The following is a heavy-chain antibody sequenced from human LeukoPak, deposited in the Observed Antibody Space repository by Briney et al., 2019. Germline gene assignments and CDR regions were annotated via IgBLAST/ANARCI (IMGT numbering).Heavy chain of an antibody. D-gene: IGHD3-10*01. CDR2: ISYDGSNK. CDR1: GFTFSSYS. J-gene: IGHJ6*02. Sequence: PGRSLRLSCAASGFTFSSYSMHWVRQAPGKGLDWVAVISYDGSNKYYADSVKGRFTISRDNSKNTLYLQMNSLRTEDTALYYCAKSHYYGSGSSNYYYYGMDVWGQGTTVTVSS. V-gene: IGHV3-30-3*01. CDR3: AKSHYYGSGSSNYYYYGMDV.